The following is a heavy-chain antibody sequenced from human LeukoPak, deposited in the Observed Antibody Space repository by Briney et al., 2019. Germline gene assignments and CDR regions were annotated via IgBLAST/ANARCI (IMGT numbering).Heavy chain of an antibody. CDR2: IIPVFGTP. CDR1: GGTFNNYA. J-gene: IGHJ3*02. V-gene: IGHV1-69*13. Sequence: GASVKVSCKASGGTFNNYAISWVRQAPGQGLEWMGGIIPVFGTPNYAQKFQGRVTISADDSTTTAYMELSSLRSEDTAVYYCARVTDYTMGGTAFDIWGQGTMVTVSS. CDR3: ARVTDYTMGGTAFDI. D-gene: IGHD4-11*01.